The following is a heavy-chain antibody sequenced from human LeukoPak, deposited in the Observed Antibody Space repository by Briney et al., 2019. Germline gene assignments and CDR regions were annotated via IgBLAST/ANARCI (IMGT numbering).Heavy chain of an antibody. CDR3: ARTKGWLGKYYMDV. J-gene: IGHJ6*03. CDR2: INPNSGGT. Sequence: AASVKVSCKASGYTFTGYYMHWVRQAPGQGLEWMGWINPNSGGTNYAQKFQGRVTMTRDTSISTAYMELSRLRSDDTAVYYCARTKGWLGKYYMDVWGKGTTVTVSS. D-gene: IGHD3-22*01. V-gene: IGHV1-2*02. CDR1: GYTFTGYY.